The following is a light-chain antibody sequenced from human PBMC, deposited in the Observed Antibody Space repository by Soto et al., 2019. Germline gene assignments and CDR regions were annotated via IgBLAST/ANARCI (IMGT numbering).Light chain of an antibody. CDR2: DAS. Sequence: DIQMTQSPSSLSASVGDRVTITCRASQNIACYVNWYHHKPGKAPTLLIYDASSLQSGDPSRFSGSGSGIDFTLTISSVQPEDFAAYYCQQSYSTLLYTFGQGTKLEIK. V-gene: IGKV1-39*01. J-gene: IGKJ2*01. CDR3: QQSYSTLLYT. CDR1: QNIACY.